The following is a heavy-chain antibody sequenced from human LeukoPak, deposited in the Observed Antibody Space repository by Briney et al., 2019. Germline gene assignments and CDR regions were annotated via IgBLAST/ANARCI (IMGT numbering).Heavy chain of an antibody. CDR2: INPSGGST. CDR1: GYTFTSHY. V-gene: IGHV1-46*03. CDR3: ARGGLRFLEWPKVSAFDI. D-gene: IGHD3-3*01. Sequence: ASVKVSCKASGYTFTSHYMHWVRQAPGRGLEWMGIINPSGGSTSYAQKFQGRVTMTRDTSTSTVYMELSSLRSEDTAVYYCARGGLRFLEWPKVSAFDIWGQGTMVTVSS. J-gene: IGHJ3*02.